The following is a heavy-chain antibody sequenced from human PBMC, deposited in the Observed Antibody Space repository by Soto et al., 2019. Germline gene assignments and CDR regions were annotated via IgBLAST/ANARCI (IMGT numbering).Heavy chain of an antibody. D-gene: IGHD3-9*01. CDR3: AEVYYDILTGYDY. J-gene: IGHJ4*02. CDR2: INHSGST. V-gene: IGHV4-34*01. CDR1: GGSFSGYY. Sequence: KASETLSLTCAVYGGSFSGYYWSWIRQPPGKGLEWIGEINHSGSTNYNPSLKSRVTISVDTSKNQFSLKLSSVTAADTAVYYCAEVYYDILTGYDYWGQGTLVTVSS.